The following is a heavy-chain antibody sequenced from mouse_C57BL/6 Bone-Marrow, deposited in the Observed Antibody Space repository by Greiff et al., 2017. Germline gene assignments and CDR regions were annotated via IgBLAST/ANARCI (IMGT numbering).Heavy chain of an antibody. Sequence: EVQVVESGAELVRPGASVKLSCTASGFNIKDDYMNWVKQRPEQGLEWIGWIDPENGDTEYASKFQGKAPKTAYTSSNTAYLQLSSLTSEGTTVYYCAPLAWFAYGGQGTLVTVSA. CDR2: IDPENGDT. V-gene: IGHV14-4*01. CDR1: GFNIKDDY. CDR3: APLAWFAY. J-gene: IGHJ3*01.